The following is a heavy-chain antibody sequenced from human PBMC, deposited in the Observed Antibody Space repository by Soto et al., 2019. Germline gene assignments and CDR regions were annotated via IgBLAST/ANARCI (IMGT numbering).Heavy chain of an antibody. Sequence: EVQLVESGGGLVQPGGSLRLSCAVSGFTFSNYWMSWVRQAPGKGLEWVANIKKDGSEKYYVDSVKGRFIISRDNGKKALSLQMNGLRAEDTAVYYCAAILGMDVWGQGTTVTVSS. CDR3: AAILGMDV. D-gene: IGHD3-3*02. CDR2: IKKDGSEK. V-gene: IGHV3-7*05. J-gene: IGHJ6*02. CDR1: GFTFSNYW.